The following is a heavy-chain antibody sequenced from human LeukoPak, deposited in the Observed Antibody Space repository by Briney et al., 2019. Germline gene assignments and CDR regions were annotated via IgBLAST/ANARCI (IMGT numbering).Heavy chain of an antibody. Sequence: ASVKVSRKASGGTFSSYAISWVRQAPGQGLEWMGGIIPIFGTANYAQKFQGRVTITADESTSTAYMELSSLRSEDTAVYYCARTYYDFWSGHRATYYYYYMDVWGKGTTVTVSS. J-gene: IGHJ6*03. V-gene: IGHV1-69*13. CDR1: GGTFSSYA. CDR2: IIPIFGTA. CDR3: ARTYYDFWSGHRATYYYYYMDV. D-gene: IGHD3-3*01.